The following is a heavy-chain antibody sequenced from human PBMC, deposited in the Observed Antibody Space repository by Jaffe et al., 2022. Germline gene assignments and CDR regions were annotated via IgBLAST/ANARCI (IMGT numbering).Heavy chain of an antibody. J-gene: IGHJ3*02. V-gene: IGHV4-61*02. CDR2: IYTSGST. Sequence: QVQLQESGPGLVKPSQTLSLTCTVSGGSISSGSYYWSWIRQPAGKGLEWIGRIYTSGSTNYNPSLKSRVTISVDTSKNQFSLKLSSVTAADTAVYYCAREGTGGSGSYYAGGDAFDIWGQGTMVTVSS. CDR3: AREGTGGSGSYYAGGDAFDI. CDR1: GGSISSGSYY. D-gene: IGHD3-10*01.